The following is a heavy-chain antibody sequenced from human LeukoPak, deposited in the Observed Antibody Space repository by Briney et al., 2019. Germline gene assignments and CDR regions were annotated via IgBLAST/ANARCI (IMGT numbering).Heavy chain of an antibody. V-gene: IGHV4-39*07. CDR1: GGSISSSSYY. CDR3: ARDTVVVVPAARNWFDP. CDR2: IYYSGST. J-gene: IGHJ5*02. Sequence: SETPSLTCTVSGGSISSSSYYWGWIRQPPGKGLEWIGSIYYSGSTYYNPSLKSRVTISVDTSKNQFSLKLSSVTAADTAVYYCARDTVVVVPAARNWFDPWGQGTLVTVSS. D-gene: IGHD2-2*01.